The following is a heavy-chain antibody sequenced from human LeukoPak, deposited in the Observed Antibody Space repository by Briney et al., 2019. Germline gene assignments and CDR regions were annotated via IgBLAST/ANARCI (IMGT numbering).Heavy chain of an antibody. V-gene: IGHV1-2*06. CDR1: GYTFTGYY. Sequence: ASLKVSCKASGYTFTGYYIHWVRQAPGQGLEWMGRINPNSGGTNNAQIFQGSVTMTRDTSISTAYMELSRLRSDDTAVYYCAREVFESKRYDYWGQETLVSVSS. CDR2: INPNSGGT. CDR3: AREVFESKRYDY. D-gene: IGHD3-3*01. J-gene: IGHJ4*02.